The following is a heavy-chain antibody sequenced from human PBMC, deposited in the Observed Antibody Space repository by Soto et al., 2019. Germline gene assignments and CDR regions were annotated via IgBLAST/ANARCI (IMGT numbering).Heavy chain of an antibody. CDR1: GYSISSGYY. D-gene: IGHD1-1*01. V-gene: IGHV4-38-2*01. CDR3: ARAGSNPRIDY. J-gene: IGHJ4*02. CDR2: IYHSGST. Sequence: SETLSLTCAVSGYSISSGYYWGWIRQPPGKGLEWIGSIYHSGSTYYNPSLKSRVTISVDTSKNQFSLKLSSVTAADTAVYYCARAGSNPRIDYWGQGTLVTVSS.